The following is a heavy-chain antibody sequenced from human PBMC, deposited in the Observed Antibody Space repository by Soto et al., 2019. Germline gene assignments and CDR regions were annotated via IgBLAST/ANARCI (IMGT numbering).Heavy chain of an antibody. D-gene: IGHD3-22*01. Sequence: QVQLVESGGGVVQPGRSLRLSCAASGFTFSSYGKHWVRQAPGKGLEWVAVIWYDGSNKYYADSVKGRFTISRDNSKNTLYLQMNSLRAEDTAVYYCARERDSSGYTRLDYWGQGTLVTVSS. CDR1: GFTFSSYG. J-gene: IGHJ4*02. CDR3: ARERDSSGYTRLDY. CDR2: IWYDGSNK. V-gene: IGHV3-33*01.